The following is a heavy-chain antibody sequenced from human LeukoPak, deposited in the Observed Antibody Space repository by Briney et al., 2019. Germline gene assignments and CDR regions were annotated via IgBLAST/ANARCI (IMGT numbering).Heavy chain of an antibody. CDR2: TYYRSKWYN. D-gene: IGHD5-12*01. CDR3: ARVTHSGSNDY. Sequence: SQTLSLTCAISGDSVSSNSAAWNWIRQSPSSGLEGLGRTYYRSKWYNDYAVSVKSRMTINPDTSKNQFSLLLNSVTPEDTAVYFCARVTHSGSNDYWGQGTQVTVSS. CDR1: GDSVSSNSAA. V-gene: IGHV6-1*01. J-gene: IGHJ4*02.